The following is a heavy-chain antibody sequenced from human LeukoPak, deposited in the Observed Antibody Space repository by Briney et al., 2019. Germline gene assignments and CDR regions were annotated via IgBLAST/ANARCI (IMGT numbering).Heavy chain of an antibody. CDR1: GYTFTGYY. V-gene: IGHV1-2*02. CDR2: INPNSGGT. J-gene: IGHJ4*02. CDR3: ARDILAARPETYDY. D-gene: IGHD6-6*01. Sequence: ASVKVSCKASGYTFTGYYMHWVRQAPGQGLEWMGWINPNSGGTNYAQKFQGRVTMTRDTSISTAYMELSRLRSDDTAVYYCARDILAARPETYDYWGQGTLVTVSS.